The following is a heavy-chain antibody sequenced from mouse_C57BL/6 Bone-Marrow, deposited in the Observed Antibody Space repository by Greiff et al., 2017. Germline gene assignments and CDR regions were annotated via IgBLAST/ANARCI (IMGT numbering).Heavy chain of an antibody. J-gene: IGHJ3*01. Sequence: VQLKESGPELVKPGASVKIPCKASGYTFTDYNMDWVKQSHGKSLEWIGDINPNNGGTIDNPKFKGKATLTVNKSSSTAYREVRSLTSEDTAVYYGARRGGTLTTVGADWGQGTLVTVSA. CDR1: GYTFTDYN. CDR2: INPNNGGT. CDR3: ARRGGTLTTVGAD. D-gene: IGHD1-1*01. V-gene: IGHV1-18*01.